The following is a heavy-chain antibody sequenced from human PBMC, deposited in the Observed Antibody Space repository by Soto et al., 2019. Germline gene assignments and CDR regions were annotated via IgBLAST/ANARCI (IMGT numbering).Heavy chain of an antibody. Sequence: EVQLVESGGGLVQPGGSLRLSCVASGIPVSSNYMTWVRQAPGKGLEWVSVLHSGGDTYYANSVKGRVTISRHDSTNTLFRQMTSLTAEDTAVYYWARVGRNYYASRRDVWGRGSTVTVSS. CDR3: ARVGRNYYASRRDV. CDR1: GIPVSSNY. V-gene: IGHV3-53*04. J-gene: IGHJ6*02. D-gene: IGHD3-10*01. CDR2: LHSGGDT.